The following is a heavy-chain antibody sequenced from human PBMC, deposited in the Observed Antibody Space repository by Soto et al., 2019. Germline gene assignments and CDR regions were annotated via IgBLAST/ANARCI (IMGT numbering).Heavy chain of an antibody. CDR3: AKDRASGGMVRGVIDD. V-gene: IGHV3-23*01. CDR1: GFTFSSYA. D-gene: IGHD3-10*01. CDR2: ISGSGGST. Sequence: PGGSLRLSCAASGFTFSSYAMSWVRQAPGKGLEWVSAISGSGGSTYYADSVKGRFTISRDNSKNTLYLQMNSLRAEDTAVYYCAKDRASGGMVRGVIDDSGQGTLVTVSS. J-gene: IGHJ4*02.